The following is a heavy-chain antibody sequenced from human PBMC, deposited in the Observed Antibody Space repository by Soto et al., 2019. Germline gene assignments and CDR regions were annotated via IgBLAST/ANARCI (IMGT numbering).Heavy chain of an antibody. V-gene: IGHV1-8*01. CDR1: GYTFTRYD. CDR2: MNTNSGNI. CDR3: ARESAVVIISMGREGYNYYGMDV. J-gene: IGHJ6*02. D-gene: IGHD3-3*01. Sequence: QVQLVQSGAEVKKPGASVKVSCKASGYTFTRYDINWVRQATGQGLEWMGWMNTNSGNIGYAQKFQGSVTMTRKTSISTRYMELSSLRSESTAVYYCARESAVVIISMGREGYNYYGMDVWGQGTTVIVSS.